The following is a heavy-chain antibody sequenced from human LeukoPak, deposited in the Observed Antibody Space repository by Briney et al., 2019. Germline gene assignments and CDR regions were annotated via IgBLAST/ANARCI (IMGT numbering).Heavy chain of an antibody. CDR1: GYTLTELS. CDR3: ASTSGRGYSYGN. CDR2: FDPEDGET. V-gene: IGHV1-24*01. Sequence: ASVKVSCKVSGYTLTELSMHWVRQAPGKGLEWMGGFDPEDGETIYAQKFQGRVTVTEDTSTDTAYMELSSLRSEDTAVYYCASTSGRGYSYGNWGQGTLVTVSS. J-gene: IGHJ4*02. D-gene: IGHD5-18*01.